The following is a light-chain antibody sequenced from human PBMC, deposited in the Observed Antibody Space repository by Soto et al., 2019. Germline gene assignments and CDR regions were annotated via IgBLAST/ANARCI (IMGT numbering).Light chain of an antibody. Sequence: DIQLTQSPSFLSASVGDGITISCRASQGISSYLAWYQQKPGKAPKLLIHTASTLQSGVPSRFSGSGAGAEFTLTISSLQPEDFATYYCQQRHSYPFTCGQGTRLEIK. J-gene: IGKJ5*01. CDR1: QGISSY. CDR2: TAS. CDR3: QQRHSYPFT. V-gene: IGKV1-9*01.